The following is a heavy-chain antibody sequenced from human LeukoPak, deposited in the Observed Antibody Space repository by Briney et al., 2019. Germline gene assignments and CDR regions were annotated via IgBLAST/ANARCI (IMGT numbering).Heavy chain of an antibody. Sequence: GGSLRLSCAASGFTFSSYAMSWVRQAPGKGLEWVSAISGSGGSTYYADSVKGRFTTSRDNSKNTLYLQMNSLRAEDTAVYYYANMEDTAMATDLPPYFDYWGQGTLVTVSS. CDR2: ISGSGGST. D-gene: IGHD5-18*01. CDR3: ANMEDTAMATDLPPYFDY. J-gene: IGHJ4*02. CDR1: GFTFSSYA. V-gene: IGHV3-23*01.